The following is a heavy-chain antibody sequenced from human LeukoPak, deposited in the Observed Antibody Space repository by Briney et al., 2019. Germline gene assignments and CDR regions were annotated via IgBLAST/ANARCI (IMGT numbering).Heavy chain of an antibody. CDR2: MNPNSGNT. V-gene: IGHV1-8*03. D-gene: IGHD3-22*01. J-gene: IGHJ4*02. CDR3: ARGGRGQYYDSSGYYWVGDY. Sequence: ASVKVSCKASGYTFTSYDINWVRQATGQGLEWMGWMNPNSGNTGYAQKFQGRVTITADESTSTAYMELSSLRSEDTAVYYCARGGRGQYYDSSGYYWVGDYWGQGTLVTVSS. CDR1: GYTFTSYD.